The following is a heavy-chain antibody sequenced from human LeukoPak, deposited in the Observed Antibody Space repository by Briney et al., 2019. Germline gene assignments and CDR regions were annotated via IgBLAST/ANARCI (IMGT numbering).Heavy chain of an antibody. V-gene: IGHV4-39*01. CDR3: ASADGYKIDY. Sequence: SETLSLTCTVSGDSISGSSXXXXWIRQPXGKGLEWIGNIYYGGSTYYNPSLKSRVSISVDTSNNQFSLKVSSVTAADTAVYYCASADGYKIDYWGQGTLVTVSS. CDR2: IYYGGST. D-gene: IGHD5-24*01. J-gene: IGHJ4*02. CDR1: GDSISGSSXX.